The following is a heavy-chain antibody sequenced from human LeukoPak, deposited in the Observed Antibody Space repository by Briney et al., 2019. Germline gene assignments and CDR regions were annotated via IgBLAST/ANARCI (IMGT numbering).Heavy chain of an antibody. D-gene: IGHD3-3*01. CDR1: GFTVSSNY. V-gene: IGHV3-66*02. CDR2: IYSGGST. J-gene: IGHJ3*02. CDR3: AREKLGITIFGVAQYGDAFDI. Sequence: GGSLRLSCAASGFTVSSNYMSWVRQAPGKGLEWVSVIYSGGSTYYADSVKGRFTISRDNSKNTLYLQTNSLRAEDTAVYYCAREKLGITIFGVAQYGDAFDIWGQGTMVTVSS.